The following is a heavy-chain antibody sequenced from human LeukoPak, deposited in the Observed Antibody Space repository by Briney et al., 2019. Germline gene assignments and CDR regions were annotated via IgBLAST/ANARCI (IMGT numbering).Heavy chain of an antibody. CDR2: IYYSGST. V-gene: IGHV4-31*03. D-gene: IGHD3-10*01. CDR3: ARVGSGSYYNLFDH. J-gene: IGHJ4*02. CDR1: GGSISSGGYY. Sequence: SETLSLTCTVSGGSISSGGYYWSWIRQHPGKGLEWFGYIYYSGSTYYNPSLKSRVTISVDTSKNQFSLKLSSVTAADTAVYYCARVGSGSYYNLFDHWGQGTLVTVSS.